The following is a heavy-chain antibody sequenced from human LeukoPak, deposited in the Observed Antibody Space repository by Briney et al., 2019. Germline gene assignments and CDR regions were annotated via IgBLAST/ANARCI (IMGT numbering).Heavy chain of an antibody. CDR1: GGSISSYY. D-gene: IGHD7-27*01. Sequence: SETLSLTCTVSGGSISSYYWNWIRQPPGKGLEWIGYIYYSGITNYNPSLKSRVTISIDTSKNQFSLRLSSVTAADTAVYYCASTPWGRFDSWGQGVLVTVSS. J-gene: IGHJ5*01. V-gene: IGHV4-59*01. CDR2: IYYSGIT. CDR3: ASTPWGRFDS.